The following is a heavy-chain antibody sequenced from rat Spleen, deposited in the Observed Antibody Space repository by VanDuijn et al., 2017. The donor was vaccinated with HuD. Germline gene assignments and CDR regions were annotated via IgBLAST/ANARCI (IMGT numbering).Heavy chain of an antibody. J-gene: IGHJ3*01. V-gene: IGHV2-30*01. CDR2: IWTGGST. CDR3: ARGALAY. CDR1: GFSLTGNT. Sequence: QVQLKESGPGLVQPSQTLSLTCTVSGFSLTGNTVHWVRQPTGKGLEWMGVIWTGGSTDYNSAIKSRLSISRDTSKSQVFLKMNSLQTEDTATYYCARGALAYWGQGTLVTVSS.